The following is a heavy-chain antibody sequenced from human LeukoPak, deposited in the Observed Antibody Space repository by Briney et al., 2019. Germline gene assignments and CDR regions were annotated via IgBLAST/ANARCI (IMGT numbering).Heavy chain of an antibody. V-gene: IGHV1-8*01. D-gene: IGHD2-2*01. J-gene: IGHJ5*02. Sequence: ASVKVSCKASGYTFTSYDINWVRQATGQGLEWMGWMNPNSGNTGYAQKFQGRVTITRNTSISTAYMELSSLRSEDTAVYYCARGRYCSSTSCFNFPFDPWGQGTLVTVSS. CDR1: GYTFTSYD. CDR3: ARGRYCSSTSCFNFPFDP. CDR2: MNPNSGNT.